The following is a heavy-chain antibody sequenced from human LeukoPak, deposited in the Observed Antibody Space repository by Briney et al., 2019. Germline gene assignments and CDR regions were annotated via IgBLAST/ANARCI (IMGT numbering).Heavy chain of an antibody. Sequence: PGGSLRLSCAASGFTFSSYGMTWVRQAPGKGLEWVSHISSGGHVISYEDSVKGRFIISREDAESSLYLQMNSLRADDTAVYYCARDEDGDQDFDYWGQGTLVTVSS. CDR3: ARDEDGDQDFDY. CDR1: GFTFSSYG. CDR2: ISSGGHVI. J-gene: IGHJ4*02. V-gene: IGHV3-48*03. D-gene: IGHD5-24*01.